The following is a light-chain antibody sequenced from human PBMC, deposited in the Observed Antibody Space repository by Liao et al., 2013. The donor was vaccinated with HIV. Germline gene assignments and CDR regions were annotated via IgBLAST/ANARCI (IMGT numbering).Light chain of an antibody. CDR3: QAWDSSTVV. V-gene: IGLV3-1*01. CDR1: TLGDKY. Sequence: SYELTQPPSVSVSPGQTASITCSGDTLGDKYACWYQQKPGQSPVLVIYQDTIRPSGIPERFSGSNSGNTATLTISGTQAMDEADYYCQAWDSSTVVFGGGTRLAVL. J-gene: IGLJ2*01. CDR2: QDT.